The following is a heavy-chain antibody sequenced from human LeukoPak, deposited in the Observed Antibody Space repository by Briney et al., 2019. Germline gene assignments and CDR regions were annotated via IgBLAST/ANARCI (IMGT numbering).Heavy chain of an antibody. CDR3: ARDDKGSALWGSYPNNWFDP. D-gene: IGHD3-16*01. Sequence: PSETLSLTCTVSGGSISSSSYYWGWIRQPPGKGLEWIGSIYYSGSTYYNPSLKSRVTISVDTSKNQFSLKLSSVTAADTAVYYCARDDKGSALWGSYPNNWFDPWGQGTLVTVSS. CDR2: IYYSGST. CDR1: GGSISSSSYY. V-gene: IGHV4-39*07. J-gene: IGHJ5*02.